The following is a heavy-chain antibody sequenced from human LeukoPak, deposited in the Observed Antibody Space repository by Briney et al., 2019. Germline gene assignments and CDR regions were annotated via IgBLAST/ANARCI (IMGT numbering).Heavy chain of an antibody. CDR1: GGSISSYY. V-gene: IGHV4-59*08. D-gene: IGHD2-2*01. CDR3: ARNTRYCSSTSCYDDY. CDR2: IYYSGST. Sequence: SETLSLTCTVSGGSISSYYWSWIRQPPGKGLEWIGYIYYSGSTNYNPSLKSRVTISVDTSKNQFSLKLSSVTAADTAVYYCARNTRYCSSTSCYDDYWGQGTLVTVSS. J-gene: IGHJ4*02.